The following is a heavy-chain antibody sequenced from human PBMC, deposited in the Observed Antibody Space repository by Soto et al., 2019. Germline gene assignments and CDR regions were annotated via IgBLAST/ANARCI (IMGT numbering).Heavy chain of an antibody. CDR3: ARGSRVKIPAATGRDYYYHGLDV. J-gene: IGHJ6*02. CDR1: GGSISSYY. D-gene: IGHD1-26*01. V-gene: IGHV4-59*08. Sequence: SETLSLTCTVSGGSISSYYWSWIRQPPEKGLEWIGYIYYSGSTNYNPSLKSRVTISVDTSKNQFSLKLSSVTAADTAVYYCARGSRVKIPAATGRDYYYHGLDVWAQGTAVTVSS. CDR2: IYYSGST.